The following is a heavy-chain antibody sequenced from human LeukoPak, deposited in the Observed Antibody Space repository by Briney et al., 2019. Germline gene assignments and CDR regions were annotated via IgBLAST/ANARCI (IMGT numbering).Heavy chain of an antibody. CDR2: ISGFGGST. CDR3: ARRSGSSWSSFDY. J-gene: IGHJ4*02. D-gene: IGHD6-13*01. CDR1: GFPFSKAW. Sequence: PGGSLRLSCAVFGSGFPFSKAWMSWVRQAPGKGLEWVSGISGFGGSTYYAPSVKGRLTISRDNFGNMLYLHLDSLRVEDTAIYYCARRSGSSWSSFDYWGQGALVTVSS. V-gene: IGHV3-23*01.